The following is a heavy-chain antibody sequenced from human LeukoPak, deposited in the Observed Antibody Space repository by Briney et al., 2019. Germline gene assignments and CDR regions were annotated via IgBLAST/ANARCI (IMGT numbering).Heavy chain of an antibody. Sequence: SETLSLTCTVSGGSISSGSYYWSWIRQPAGKGLEWIGRIYTSGSTNYNPSLKSRVTISVDTSKNQFFLKLSSVTAADTAVYYCAREVKYYYDSSGSETGFDYWGQGTLVTVSS. J-gene: IGHJ4*02. D-gene: IGHD3-22*01. CDR1: GGSISSGSYY. CDR3: AREVKYYYDSSGSETGFDY. V-gene: IGHV4-61*02. CDR2: IYTSGST.